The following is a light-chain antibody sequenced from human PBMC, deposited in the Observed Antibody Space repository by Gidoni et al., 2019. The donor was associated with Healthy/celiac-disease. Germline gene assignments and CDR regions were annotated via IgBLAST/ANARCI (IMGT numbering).Light chain of an antibody. CDR1: QSISSY. V-gene: IGKV1-39*01. CDR3: QQSYSTWWT. Sequence: DIQMTQSPSSLSASVGDRVTITCRASQSISSYLNWYQQKPGKAPKLLIYAASILQSGVPSRFSGSGSGTDFTLTISSLQPEDFATYYCQQSYSTWWTFGQGTKVEIK. J-gene: IGKJ1*01. CDR2: AAS.